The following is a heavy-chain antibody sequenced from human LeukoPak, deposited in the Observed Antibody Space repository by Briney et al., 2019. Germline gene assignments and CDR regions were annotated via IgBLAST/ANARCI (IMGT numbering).Heavy chain of an antibody. D-gene: IGHD3-3*01. J-gene: IGHJ3*02. CDR3: ARGQTHNYTQYYDFWSGYYTDDAFDI. CDR1: GGSISSYY. CDR2: IYTSGST. Sequence: SETLSLTCTVSGGSISSYYWSWIRQPAGKGLEWIGRIYTSGSTNYNPSLKSRVTMSVDTSKNQFSLKLSSVTAADTAVYYCARGQTHNYTQYYDFWSGYYTDDAFDIWGQGTMVTVSS. V-gene: IGHV4-4*07.